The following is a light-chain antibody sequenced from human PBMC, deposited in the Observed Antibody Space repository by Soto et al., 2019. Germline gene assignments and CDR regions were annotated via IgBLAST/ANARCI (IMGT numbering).Light chain of an antibody. CDR1: TSDVGNYKF. J-gene: IGLJ2*01. CDR3: SSYTSSITLV. CDR2: EVS. V-gene: IGLV2-14*01. Sequence: QSALTQPASVSGSPGQSITISCTGTTSDVGNYKFVSWYQQHPGKAPKLMIYEVSNRPSGVSNRFSGSKSGNTASLTISGLQAEDEADYYCSSYTSSITLVFGGGTKVTVL.